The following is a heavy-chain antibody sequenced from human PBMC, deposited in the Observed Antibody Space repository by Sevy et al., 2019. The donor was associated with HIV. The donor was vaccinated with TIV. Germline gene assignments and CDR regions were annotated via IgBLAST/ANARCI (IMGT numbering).Heavy chain of an antibody. CDR3: AKAYSSDWYFFDF. V-gene: IGHV3-23*01. CDR2: ISATGSST. D-gene: IGHD6-25*01. Sequence: GGSLRLSCAASRFTFSNYDMAWVRQAPGKGLEWVSAISATGSSTNFADSVKGRFTVSRDNSKNTLSLEMSSLRAEDTAIYYCAKAYSSDWYFFDFWGQGTVVTVSS. CDR1: RFTFSNYD. J-gene: IGHJ4*02.